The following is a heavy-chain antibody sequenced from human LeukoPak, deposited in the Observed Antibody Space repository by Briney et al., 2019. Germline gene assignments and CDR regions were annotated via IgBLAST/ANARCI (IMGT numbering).Heavy chain of an antibody. J-gene: IGHJ5*02. Sequence: SETLSLTCTVPGGSISSYYWSWIRQPPGKGLEWIGYIYYSRSTNYKPSLKSRVTISVDTSKNQFSLKLSSVTAADTAVYYCARGGYYGSGNDFRFDPWGQGTLVTVSS. CDR3: ARGGYYGSGNDFRFDP. V-gene: IGHV4-59*01. D-gene: IGHD3-10*01. CDR2: IYYSRST. CDR1: GGSISSYY.